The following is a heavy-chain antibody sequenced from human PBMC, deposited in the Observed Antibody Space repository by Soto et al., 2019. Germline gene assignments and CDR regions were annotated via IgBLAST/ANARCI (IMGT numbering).Heavy chain of an antibody. D-gene: IGHD3-9*01. J-gene: IGHJ4*02. CDR2: IYPGDSDT. CDR3: ARLQNYDILTGPYYFDY. V-gene: IGHV5-51*01. Sequence: GASLKISCKGSGYSFTSYWIGWVRQMPGKGLEWMGIIYPGDSDTRYSPSFQGQVTISADKSISTAYLQWSSLEASDTAMYYCARLQNYDILTGPYYFDYWGQGTLVTVSS. CDR1: GYSFTSYW.